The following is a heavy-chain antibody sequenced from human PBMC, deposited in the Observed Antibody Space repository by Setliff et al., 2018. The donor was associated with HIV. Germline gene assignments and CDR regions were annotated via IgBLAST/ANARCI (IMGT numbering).Heavy chain of an antibody. J-gene: IGHJ6*03. Sequence: TLSLTCTVSGGSISSHFWTWIRQPAGKGLEWIGRFRPTGNAYYANPYYNPSLKSRVSMSVDTSKSQSSLKLNSVTAADTAVYYCAKSVDTTMDDYYYVDIWGTGITVTVSS. CDR2: FRPTGNAYYANP. CDR3: AKSVDTTMDDYYYVDI. CDR1: GGSISSHF. V-gene: IGHV4-4*07. D-gene: IGHD5-18*01.